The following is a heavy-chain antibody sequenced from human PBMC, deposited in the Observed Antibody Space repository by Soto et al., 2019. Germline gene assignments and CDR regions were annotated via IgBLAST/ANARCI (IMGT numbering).Heavy chain of an antibody. V-gene: IGHV5-51*01. CDR2: IYPGDSDT. CDR3: ARHVRGDSSSWRWFDP. Sequence: GESLKISCKGAGYSFTGYWSGWVRQMPGKGLEWMGIIYPGDSDTRYSPSFQGQVTISADKSISTAYLQWSSLKASDTAMYYCARHVRGDSSSWRWFDPWGQGTLVTAPQ. J-gene: IGHJ5*02. D-gene: IGHD6-13*01. CDR1: GYSFTGYW.